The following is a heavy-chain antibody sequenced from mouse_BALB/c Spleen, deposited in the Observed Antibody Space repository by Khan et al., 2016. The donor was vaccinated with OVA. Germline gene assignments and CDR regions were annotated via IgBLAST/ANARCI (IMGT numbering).Heavy chain of an antibody. Sequence: EGERGESGGGLVQPGGSLKLSCATSGFTFSDYYIYWVRQTPEKRLEWVAYISNGGGFTYYPDTLEGRFTISRDNAKNTLYLQMSRLKSEDTAMYYCARLLNGAMDYWGQGTSVTVSS. CDR3: ARLLNGAMDY. V-gene: IGHV5-12*02. J-gene: IGHJ4*01. CDR1: GFTFSDYY. CDR2: ISNGGGFT.